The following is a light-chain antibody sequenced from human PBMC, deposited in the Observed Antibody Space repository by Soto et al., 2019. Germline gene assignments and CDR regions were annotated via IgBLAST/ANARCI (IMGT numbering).Light chain of an antibody. J-gene: IGLJ1*01. CDR3: SSYTSLSTVV. V-gene: IGLV2-14*01. Sequence: QSVLTQPTSVSGSPGQSITISCTGNGHDIGAYNFVSWYQLHPGAAPKLIIYEVSYRPSGVSERFSGSKSGNTASLTISGLQSEDETDYYCSSYTSLSTVVFGAGTKVPVL. CDR1: GHDIGAYNF. CDR2: EVS.